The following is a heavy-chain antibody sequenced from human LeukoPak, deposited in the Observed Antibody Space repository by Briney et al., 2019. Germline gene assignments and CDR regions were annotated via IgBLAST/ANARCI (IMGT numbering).Heavy chain of an antibody. CDR3: ASPKAGMDV. Sequence: ASVKVSCKASGGTFSSYAISWVRQAPGQGLEWMGWISAYNGNTNYAQKLQGRVTMTTDTSTSTAYMELRSLRSDDTAVYYCASPKAGMDVWGQGTTVTVSS. J-gene: IGHJ6*02. V-gene: IGHV1-18*01. CDR2: ISAYNGNT. CDR1: GGTFSSYA.